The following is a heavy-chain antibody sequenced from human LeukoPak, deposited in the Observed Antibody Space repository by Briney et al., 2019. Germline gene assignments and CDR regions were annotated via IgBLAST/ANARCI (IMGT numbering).Heavy chain of an antibody. CDR2: INHGGST. D-gene: IGHD3-16*01. J-gene: IGHJ6*03. Sequence: SETLSLTCAVYGGSFSGYYWSWIRQPPGKGLEWIGEINHGGSTNYNPSLKSRVTISVDTSKNQFSLKLSSVTAADTAVYYCARKRYGADMDVWGKGTTVTISS. V-gene: IGHV4-34*01. CDR3: ARKRYGADMDV. CDR1: GGSFSGYY.